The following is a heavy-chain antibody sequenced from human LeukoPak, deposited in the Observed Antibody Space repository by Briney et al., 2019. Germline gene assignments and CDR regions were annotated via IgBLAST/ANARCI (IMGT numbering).Heavy chain of an antibody. CDR3: ARDNTTTGPFDY. CDR1: GYTFTNYY. D-gene: IGHD1-1*01. V-gene: IGHV1-46*01. J-gene: IGHJ4*02. CDR2: IDPSGGST. Sequence: ASVKVSCKASGYTFTNYYMHWVRQAPGQGLEWMGIIDPSGGSTSYSQKFQGRVTMTRDTSTSTVYMELSSLRSEDTAVYYCARDNTTTGPFDYWGQGTLSPSPQ.